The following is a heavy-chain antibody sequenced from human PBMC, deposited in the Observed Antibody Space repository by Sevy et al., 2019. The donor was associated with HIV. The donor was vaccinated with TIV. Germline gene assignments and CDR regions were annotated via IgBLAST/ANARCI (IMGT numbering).Heavy chain of an antibody. Sequence: SETLSLTCSVSGYSINTDYYRGWIRQPPGKGLEWIGSLYHSGSIYYNPSLKSRVTISVDSSKSQFSLKLSSVTAADTAVYYCAGAMGITIFRVLINYWGQGTLVTVPS. V-gene: IGHV4-38-2*02. CDR3: AGAMGITIFRVLINY. J-gene: IGHJ4*02. CDR2: LYHSGSI. CDR1: GYSINTDYY. D-gene: IGHD3-3*01.